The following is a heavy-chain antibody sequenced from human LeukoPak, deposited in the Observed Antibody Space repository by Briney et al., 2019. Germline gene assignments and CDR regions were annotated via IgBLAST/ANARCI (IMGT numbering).Heavy chain of an antibody. CDR2: ISSSSSYI. V-gene: IGHV3-21*01. CDR3: ARSLRLGELSLTDFDY. Sequence: GGSLRPSCAASGFTFSSYSMNWVRQAPGKGLEWVSSISSSSSYIYYADSVKGRFTISRDNAKNSLYLQMNSLRAEDTAVYYCARSLRLGELSLTDFDYWGQGTLVTVSS. J-gene: IGHJ4*02. CDR1: GFTFSSYS. D-gene: IGHD3-16*02.